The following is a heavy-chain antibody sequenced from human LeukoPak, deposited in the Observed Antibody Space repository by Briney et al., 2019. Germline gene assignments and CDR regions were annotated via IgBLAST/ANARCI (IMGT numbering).Heavy chain of an antibody. D-gene: IGHD5-18*01. V-gene: IGHV4-34*01. Sequence: PSETLSLTCAVYGGSFSGYYWSWIRQPPEKGLEWIGEINHSGSTNYNPSLKSRVTISVDTSKNQFSLKLSSVTAADTAVYYCARKGRQLWLSFDYWGRGTLVTVSS. CDR3: ARKGRQLWLSFDY. CDR2: INHSGST. J-gene: IGHJ4*02. CDR1: GGSFSGYY.